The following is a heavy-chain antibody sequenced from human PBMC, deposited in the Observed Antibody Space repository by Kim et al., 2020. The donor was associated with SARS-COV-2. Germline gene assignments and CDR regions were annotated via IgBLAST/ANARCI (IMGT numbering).Heavy chain of an antibody. CDR3: ASCSHSVRVYLGYDL. CDR1: GYTFTSYG. V-gene: IGHV1-18*01. CDR2: IPAYHGNT. J-gene: IGHJ2*01. D-gene: IGHD5-12*01. Sequence: ASVKVSCKASGYTFTSYGISWVRQSPGPGLDWFGWIPAYHGNTHYAQKLHGRVTITTDPSTSTASIALRILSSHATAVYSFASCSHSVRVYLGYDL.